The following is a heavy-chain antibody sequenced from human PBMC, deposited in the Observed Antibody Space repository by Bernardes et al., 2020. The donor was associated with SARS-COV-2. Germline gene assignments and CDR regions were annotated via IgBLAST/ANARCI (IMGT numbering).Heavy chain of an antibody. CDR2: ISGSGVTT. Sequence: GGSLRLSCGTSGFNFSIYAMTWVRQAPGKGLEWVTVISGSGVTTYYADSVKGRFTISRDNFKSTMYLQMNSLKAEDTAVYYCAKKGDSGYDALFEQWGQGTRVTVSS. CDR1: GFNFSIYA. V-gene: IGHV3-23*01. J-gene: IGHJ4*02. CDR3: AKKGDSGYDALFEQ. D-gene: IGHD5-12*01.